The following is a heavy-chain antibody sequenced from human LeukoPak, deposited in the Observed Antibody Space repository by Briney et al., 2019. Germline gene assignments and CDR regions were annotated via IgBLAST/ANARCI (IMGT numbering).Heavy chain of an antibody. V-gene: IGHV3-21*01. D-gene: IGHD3-22*01. CDR1: GFTFSSYS. Sequence: AGGSLRLSCAASGFTFSSYSMNWVRQAPGKGLEWVSSISSSSSYIYYADSVKGRFTISRDNARNSLYLQMNSLRAEDTAVYYCARDRYYYDSSGYHYYYYGMDVWGQGTTVTVSS. J-gene: IGHJ6*02. CDR3: ARDRYYYDSSGYHYYYYGMDV. CDR2: ISSSSSYI.